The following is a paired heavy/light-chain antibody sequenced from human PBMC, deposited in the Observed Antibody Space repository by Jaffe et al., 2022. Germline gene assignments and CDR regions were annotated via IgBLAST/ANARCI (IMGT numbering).Heavy chain of an antibody. J-gene: IGHJ3*02. CDR1: GFTFSSYA. D-gene: IGHD3-10*01. CDR2: ISGSGGST. Sequence: EVQLLESGGGLVQPGGSLRLSCAASGFTFSSYAMSWVRQAPGKGLEWVSAISGSGGSTYYADSVKGRFTISRDNSKNTLYLQMNSLRAEDTAVYYCAKERAVLLWFRELFQGDEGFDIWGQGTMVTVSS. CDR3: AKERAVLLWFRELFQGDEGFDI. V-gene: IGHV3-23*01.
Light chain of an antibody. CDR1: SSDVGGYNY. Sequence: QSALTQPASVSGSPGQSITISCTGTSSDVGGYNYVSWYQQHPGKAPKLMIYEVSNRPSGVSNRFSGSKSGNTASLTISGLQAEDEADYYCSSYTSSSTRVFGTGTKVTVL. V-gene: IGLV2-14*01. CDR3: SSYTSSSTRV. CDR2: EVS. J-gene: IGLJ1*01.